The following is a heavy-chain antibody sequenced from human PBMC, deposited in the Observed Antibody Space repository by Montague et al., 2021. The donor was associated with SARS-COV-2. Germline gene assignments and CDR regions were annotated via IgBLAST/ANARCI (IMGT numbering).Heavy chain of an antibody. CDR3: ARDYGDYSYYYGLDV. V-gene: IGHV4-61*02. Sequence: TLSLTSTVSGGSIRSGSYYWSWIRQPAGKGLEWIGRIYSSGSTNYSPSLKSRVIMSVDTSKNQFSLKVSSVTAADAAVYYCARDYGDYSYYYGLDVWGQGTTVTVSS. CDR1: GGSIRSGSYY. CDR2: IYSSGST. J-gene: IGHJ6*02. D-gene: IGHD4-17*01.